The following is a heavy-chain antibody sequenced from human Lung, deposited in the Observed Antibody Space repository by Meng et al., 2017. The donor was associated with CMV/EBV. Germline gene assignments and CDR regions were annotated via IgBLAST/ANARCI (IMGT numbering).Heavy chain of an antibody. V-gene: IGHV4-4*02. CDR1: GASISNDNW. D-gene: IGHD2-21*01. J-gene: IGHJ4*02. CDR2: IFHGGIT. Sequence: WETLSLTCAVSGASISNDNWWSWVRQPPGKGLEWIGEIFHGGITNYNPSLKSRLTISEDKSNNQFSLKLTSVTAADTAMYYCARAYCGGDCYSGFDYWGQGILVTVSS. CDR3: ARAYCGGDCYSGFDY.